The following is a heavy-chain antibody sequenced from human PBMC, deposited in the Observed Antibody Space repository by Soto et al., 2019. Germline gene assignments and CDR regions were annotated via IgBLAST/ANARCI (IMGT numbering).Heavy chain of an antibody. Sequence: ASVKVSCKASGYTFTSYYMHWVRQAPGQGLEWMGIINPSGGSTSYAQKFQGRVTMTRDTSTSTVYMELSSLRSEDTAVYYCARDKSSGQWLLYYFDCWGQGTLVTVSS. CDR2: INPSGGST. D-gene: IGHD6-19*01. J-gene: IGHJ4*02. CDR3: ARDKSSGQWLLYYFDC. CDR1: GYTFTSYY. V-gene: IGHV1-46*01.